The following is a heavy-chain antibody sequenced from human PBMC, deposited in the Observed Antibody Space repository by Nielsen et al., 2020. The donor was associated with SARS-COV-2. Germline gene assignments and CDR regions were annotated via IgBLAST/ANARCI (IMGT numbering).Heavy chain of an antibody. CDR3: ARGGGYSYGSLDY. J-gene: IGHJ4*02. Sequence: LRLSCTVSGGSISSGGYYWSWIRQHPGQGLVWIGYIYYSGSTYYNPSLKSRVTISVDTTKNQFSLKLSSVTAADTAVYCCARGGGYSYGSLDYWGQGTLVTVSS. CDR1: GGSISSGGYY. V-gene: IGHV4-31*03. CDR2: IYYSGST. D-gene: IGHD5-18*01.